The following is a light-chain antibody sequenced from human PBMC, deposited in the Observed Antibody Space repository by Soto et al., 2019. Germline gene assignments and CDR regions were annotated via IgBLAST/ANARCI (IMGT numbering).Light chain of an antibody. Sequence: DIQMTQSPTSLSASVGDRVTITCRASQGIRNYVAWYQQIPWKAPKLLIYAASTLQSGVTSRFSGSGSGTDFTLTIIGLQHEDVATYSCQKYSSVPVFGPGTKVEIK. CDR1: QGIRNY. J-gene: IGKJ3*01. V-gene: IGKV1-27*01. CDR2: AAS. CDR3: QKYSSVPV.